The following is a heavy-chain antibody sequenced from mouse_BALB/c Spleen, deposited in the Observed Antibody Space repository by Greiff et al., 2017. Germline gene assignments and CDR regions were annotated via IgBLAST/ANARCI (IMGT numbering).Heavy chain of an antibody. CDR1: GYTFTSYW. Sequence: QVQLQQPGAELVKPGASVKLSCKASGYTFTSYWMHWVKQRPGQGLEWIGEINPSNGRTNYNEKFKSKATLTVDKASSTAYMQLSSLTSEDSAVYYCARWVLQGDWFAYWGQGTLVTVSA. D-gene: IGHD2-3*01. V-gene: IGHV1S81*02. CDR2: INPSNGRT. CDR3: ARWVLQGDWFAY. J-gene: IGHJ3*01.